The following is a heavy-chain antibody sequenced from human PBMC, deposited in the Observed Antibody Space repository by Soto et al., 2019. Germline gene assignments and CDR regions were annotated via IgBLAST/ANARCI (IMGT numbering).Heavy chain of an antibody. J-gene: IGHJ4*02. CDR3: ARYSIAAAGSDY. Sequence: PSETLSLTCAVYGGSFSGYYWSWIRQPPGKGLEWIGEINHSGSTNYNPSLKSRVTISVDTPKNQFSLKLSSVTAADTAVYYCARYSIAAAGSDYWGQGTLVTVSS. D-gene: IGHD6-13*01. V-gene: IGHV4-34*01. CDR2: INHSGST. CDR1: GGSFSGYY.